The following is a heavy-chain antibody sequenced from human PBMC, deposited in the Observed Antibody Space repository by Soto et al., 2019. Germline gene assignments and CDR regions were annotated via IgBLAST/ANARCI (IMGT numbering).Heavy chain of an antibody. D-gene: IGHD6-13*01. CDR3: ARGLQQLDYYYYGMDV. Sequence: PGGSLRLSCAASGFTFSSYGMHWVRQAPGKGLEWVAVIWYDGSNKYYADSVKGRFTISRDNSKNTLYLQMNSLRAEDTAVYYCARGLQQLDYYYYGMDVWGQGTTVTVSS. V-gene: IGHV3-33*01. CDR1: GFTFSSYG. J-gene: IGHJ6*02. CDR2: IWYDGSNK.